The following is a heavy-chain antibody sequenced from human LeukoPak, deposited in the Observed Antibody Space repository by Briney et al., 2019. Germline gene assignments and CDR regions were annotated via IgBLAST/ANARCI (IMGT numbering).Heavy chain of an antibody. V-gene: IGHV5-51*01. J-gene: IGHJ3*02. Sequence: GESLKISCKGSGYSFTTYWIAWVRQMPGEGLEWMGIIYPGDSETRYSPSFQGQVSISADKSITTAYLQWGSMKVSDTAMYYCTRSPRDGYNDAFDIWGQGTMVTVFS. D-gene: IGHD5-24*01. CDR3: TRSPRDGYNDAFDI. CDR1: GYSFTTYW. CDR2: IYPGDSET.